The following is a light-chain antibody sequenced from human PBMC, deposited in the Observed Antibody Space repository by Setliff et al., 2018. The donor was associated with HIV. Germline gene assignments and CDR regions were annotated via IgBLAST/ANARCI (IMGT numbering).Light chain of an antibody. J-gene: IGLJ1*01. CDR3: CSYAGTNTFMV. CDR2: DVI. CDR1: TSDVGGYNF. V-gene: IGLV2-11*01. Sequence: QSVLTQPRSVSGSPGQSVTISCTGTTSDVGGYNFVSWYQHHPGKAPKLMIYDVIKRPSGVPDRFSGSKSGNTASLTIPGLQAEDEADYYCCSYAGTNTFMVFGIGTKVTVL.